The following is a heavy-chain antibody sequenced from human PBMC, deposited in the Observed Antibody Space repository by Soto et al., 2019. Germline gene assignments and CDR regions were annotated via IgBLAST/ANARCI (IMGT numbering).Heavy chain of an antibody. CDR1: GGYISSSNW. CDR3: ARDKLGYSYGSNWFDP. V-gene: IGHV4-4*02. D-gene: IGHD5-18*01. Sequence: SETLSLTCAVSGGYISSSNWWSWVRQPPGKGLEWIGEIYHSGSTNYNPSLKSRVTISVDKSKNQFSLKLSSVTAADTAVYYCARDKLGYSYGSNWFDPWGQGTLVTVSS. J-gene: IGHJ5*02. CDR2: IYHSGST.